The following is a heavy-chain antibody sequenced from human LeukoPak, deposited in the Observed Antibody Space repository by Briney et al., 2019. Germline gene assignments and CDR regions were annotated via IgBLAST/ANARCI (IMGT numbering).Heavy chain of an antibody. V-gene: IGHV4-34*01. CDR3: ARDIGLLLPTFYFDY. CDR2: INHSGST. Sequence: SETLSLTCAVYGGSFSGYYWSWIRQPPGKGLEWIGEINHSGSTNYNPSLKSRVTISVDTSKNQFSLKLSSVTAADTAVYYCARDIGLLLPTFYFDYWGQGTLVTVSS. CDR1: GGSFSGYY. D-gene: IGHD2-21*02. J-gene: IGHJ4*02.